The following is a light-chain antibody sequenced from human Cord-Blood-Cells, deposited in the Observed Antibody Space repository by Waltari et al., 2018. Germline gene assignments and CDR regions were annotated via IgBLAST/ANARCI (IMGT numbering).Light chain of an antibody. CDR2: EVS. Sequence: QSALTQPPSVSGSPGQSVTISCTGTSSNVGSYNRVSWDQQPPGTAPKLMIYEVSNRPSGGPDRFSGSKSGTAASLTSSGLQAEDEADYYCSSYTSSSTRVFGGGTKLTVL. J-gene: IGLJ3*02. CDR3: SSYTSSSTRV. CDR1: SSNVGSYNR. V-gene: IGLV2-18*02.